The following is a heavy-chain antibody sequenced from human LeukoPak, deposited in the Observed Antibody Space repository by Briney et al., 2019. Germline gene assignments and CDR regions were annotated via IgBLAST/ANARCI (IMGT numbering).Heavy chain of an antibody. CDR1: GGSISSSSYY. V-gene: IGHV4-39*07. Sequence: SETLSLTCTVSGGSISSSSYYWGWIRQPPGKGLEWIGSIYYSGSTYYNPSLKSRVTISVDTSKNQFSLNLISVTAADTAVYYCARDLTDYYELDYWGQGTLVTVSS. J-gene: IGHJ4*02. D-gene: IGHD3-22*01. CDR3: ARDLTDYYELDY. CDR2: IYYSGST.